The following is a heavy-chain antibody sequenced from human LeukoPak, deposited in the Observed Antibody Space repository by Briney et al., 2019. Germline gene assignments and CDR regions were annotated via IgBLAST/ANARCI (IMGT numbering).Heavy chain of an antibody. V-gene: IGHV4-39*01. CDR1: GGSISSSSYY. D-gene: IGHD6-19*01. CDR2: IYYRGST. J-gene: IGHJ4*02. CDR3: ARSMGIAVAGLDY. Sequence: SETLSLTCTVSGGSISSSSYYWGWIRQPPWKGLEWIGSIYYRGSTYYNPSLKSRVTISVDTSKNQFSLKLSSVTAADTAVYYCARSMGIAVAGLDYWGEGTLVTVSS.